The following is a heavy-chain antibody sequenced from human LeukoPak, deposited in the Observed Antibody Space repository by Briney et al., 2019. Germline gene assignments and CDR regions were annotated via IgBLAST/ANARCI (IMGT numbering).Heavy chain of an antibody. V-gene: IGHV4-31*03. CDR2: IYYSGST. CDR1: GGSISSGGYY. CDR3: ARDMTTVTYAFDI. J-gene: IGHJ3*02. D-gene: IGHD4-11*01. Sequence: SETLSLTCTVPGGSISSGGYYWSWIRQHPGKGLEWIGYIYYSGSTYYNPSLKSRVTISVDTSKNQFSLKLSSVTAADTAVYYCARDMTTVTYAFDIWGQGTMVTVSS.